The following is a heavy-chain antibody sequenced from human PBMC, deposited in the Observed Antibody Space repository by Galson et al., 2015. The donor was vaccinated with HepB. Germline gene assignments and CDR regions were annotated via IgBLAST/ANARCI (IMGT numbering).Heavy chain of an antibody. CDR3: ATDRDSSGYYWYFDL. V-gene: IGHV1-24*01. D-gene: IGHD3-22*01. CDR1: GYTLTELS. Sequence: VKVSCKVSGYTLTELSMHWVRQAPGKGLEWMGGFDPEDGETIYAQKFQGRVTMTEDTSTDTAYMELSSLRSEDTAVYYCATDRDSSGYYWYFDLWGRGTLVTVSS. CDR2: FDPEDGET. J-gene: IGHJ2*01.